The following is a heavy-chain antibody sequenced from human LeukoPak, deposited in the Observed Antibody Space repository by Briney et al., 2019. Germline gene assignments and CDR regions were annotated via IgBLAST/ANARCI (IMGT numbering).Heavy chain of an antibody. J-gene: IGHJ4*02. D-gene: IGHD6-19*01. CDR2: VYYSGST. Sequence: PSETLSLTCSVSGGSITGYYWSWIRQPPGKGLEWIGYVYYSGSTNYNPSLKSRVTMSVNTSKNQFSLRLSSVTAADTAVYYCVRAEAVPDSYFDYWGQGTLVTVSS. CDR3: VRAEAVPDSYFDY. CDR1: GGSITGYY. V-gene: IGHV4-59*01.